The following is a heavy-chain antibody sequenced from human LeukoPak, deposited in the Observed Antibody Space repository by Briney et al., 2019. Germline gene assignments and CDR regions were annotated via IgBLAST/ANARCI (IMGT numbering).Heavy chain of an antibody. CDR2: IYTSGST. V-gene: IGHV4-59*01. J-gene: IGHJ4*02. D-gene: IGHD2-15*01. Sequence: SETLSLTCTVSGDSISSYYWSWIRQPPGKGLEWIGYIYTSGSTNYNPSLKSRVTISVDTSKNQFSLKLSSVTAADTAVYFCAGEGYCGGGSCYSLYFDYWSQGTLVTVSS. CDR3: AGEGYCGGGSCYSLYFDY. CDR1: GDSISSYY.